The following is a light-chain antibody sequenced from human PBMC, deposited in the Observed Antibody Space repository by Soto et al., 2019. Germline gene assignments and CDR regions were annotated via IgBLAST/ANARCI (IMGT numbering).Light chain of an antibody. Sequence: EIVLAQSPGTLSLSPGERATLSCRASQDVGYNYLAWYQQKPGQAPRLLMYGASNRATGIPDRFSGSGSGTDFTLTISRLEPEDFAVYYCHQYGASPRTFGQGTKVEVK. CDR3: HQYGASPRT. V-gene: IGKV3-20*01. CDR2: GAS. J-gene: IGKJ1*01. CDR1: QDVGYNY.